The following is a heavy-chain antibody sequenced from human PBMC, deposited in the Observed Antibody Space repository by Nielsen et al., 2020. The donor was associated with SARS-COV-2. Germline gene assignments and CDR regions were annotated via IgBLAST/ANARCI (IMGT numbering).Heavy chain of an antibody. CDR2: ISSSSSYI. D-gene: IGHD6-19*01. CDR3: ARGGSSGWY. CDR1: GFTFSSYS. V-gene: IGHV3-21*01. Sequence: GESLKISCAASGFTFSSYSMNWVRQAPGKGLEWDSSISSSSSYIYYADSVKGRFTISRDNAKNSLYLQMNNLRDEDTAVYYCARGGSSGWYWGQGTLVTVSS. J-gene: IGHJ4*02.